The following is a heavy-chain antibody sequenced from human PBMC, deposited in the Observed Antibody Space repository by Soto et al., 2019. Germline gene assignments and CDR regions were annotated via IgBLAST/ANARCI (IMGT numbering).Heavy chain of an antibody. CDR3: AKDLTRQLAYWLDP. CDR2: INAHSGGT. V-gene: IGHV1-2*02. Sequence: ASVKVSCKASGFSFTGYYIHWLRQAPGQGLEWMGWINAHSGGTEYAQRFQGRVTLTRDTSIATAYLTLTSLTSDDTALYYCAKDLTRQLAYWLDPWGQGTQVTVSS. CDR1: GFSFTGYY. D-gene: IGHD6-6*01. J-gene: IGHJ5*02.